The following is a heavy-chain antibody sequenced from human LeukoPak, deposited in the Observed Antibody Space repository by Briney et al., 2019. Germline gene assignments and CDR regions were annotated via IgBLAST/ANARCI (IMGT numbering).Heavy chain of an antibody. Sequence: SVKVSCKASGGTFSSYAISWVRQAPGQGLEWMGRIIPILGIANYAQKFQGRVTITADKSTSTAYMELSSLRSEDTAVYYCARGYCSGGSCYEYFQHWGQGTLVTVSS. CDR1: GGTFSSYA. CDR2: IIPILGIA. CDR3: ARGYCSGGSCYEYFQH. D-gene: IGHD2-15*01. J-gene: IGHJ1*01. V-gene: IGHV1-69*04.